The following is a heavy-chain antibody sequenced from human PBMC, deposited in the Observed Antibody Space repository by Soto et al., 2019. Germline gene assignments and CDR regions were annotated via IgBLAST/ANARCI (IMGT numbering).Heavy chain of an antibody. CDR2: IFPSDSDT. Sequence: GEALKISCRTSGYRFTSYWIAWARQMPGKGLEWMGIIFPSDSDTRYSPSFQGQVTISADRSTSTVFLQWASLKASDTAVYFCARKDKSGYFNWFDPWGQGXLVTVSS. V-gene: IGHV5-51*01. CDR1: GYRFTSYW. J-gene: IGHJ5*02. CDR3: ARKDKSGYFNWFDP. D-gene: IGHD3-22*01.